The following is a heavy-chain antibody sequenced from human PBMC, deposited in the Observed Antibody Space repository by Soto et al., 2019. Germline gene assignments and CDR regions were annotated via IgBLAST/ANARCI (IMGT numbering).Heavy chain of an antibody. CDR3: AGDGAY. V-gene: IGHV4-39*02. J-gene: IGHJ4*02. D-gene: IGHD3-10*01. CDR2: IYFSGST. Sequence: QLQLQESGPGLVKPSETLSLICNVSGVSIRSTSYYWTWIRQPPGKGLEWIGTIYFSGSTFYNPSLKSRVSSSVDTAKNQFSLKLTSVTDGDTAVYYCAGDGAYWGQGTLVTVSS. CDR1: GVSIRSTSYY.